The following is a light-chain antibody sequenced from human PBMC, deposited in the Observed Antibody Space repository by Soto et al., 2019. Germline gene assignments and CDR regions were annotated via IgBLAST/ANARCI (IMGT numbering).Light chain of an antibody. CDR2: EVS. CDR3: CSYGGSNSLV. CDR1: SSDVGGCND. Sequence: QSALTQPPSASGSPGQSVTISCTGTSSDVGGCNDVSWYQQHPGKAPKLLISEVSKRPSGVPDRFSGSKSGNTASLTVSGLQADDEADYYRCSYGGSNSLVFGGGTQLTVL. V-gene: IGLV2-8*01. J-gene: IGLJ3*02.